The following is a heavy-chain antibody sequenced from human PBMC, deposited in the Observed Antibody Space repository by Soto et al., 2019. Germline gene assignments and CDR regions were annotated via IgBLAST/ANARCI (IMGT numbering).Heavy chain of an antibody. V-gene: IGHV3-7*01. CDR1: GCSFSTYW. CDR2: IKQDGSEK. Sequence: GGPLRLSCAASGCSFSTYWMSWVRQAPGKGLEWVANIKQDGSEKYYVDSVKGRFTISRDNAKNSLYLQMNSLRAEDTAVYYGASRIAAGDGMDAGGQGTNVTAXS. J-gene: IGHJ6*02. CDR3: ASRIAAGDGMDA. D-gene: IGHD6-6*01.